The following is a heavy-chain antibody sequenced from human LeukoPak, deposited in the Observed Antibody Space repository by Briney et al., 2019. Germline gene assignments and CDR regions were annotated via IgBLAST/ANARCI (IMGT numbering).Heavy chain of an antibody. D-gene: IGHD2-21*02. V-gene: IGHV1-46*01. CDR2: INPTGGST. Sequence: WASVKVSCKASGYIFTNYYMHWVRQAPGDGLEWMGIINPTGGSTSYAQKFQGRVTMTRDTSTSTVYMELRSLRSEDTAVYYCARDHYHKIHSVMVTAPDYWGQGTLVIVSS. CDR3: ARDHYHKIHSVMVTAPDY. CDR1: GYIFTNYY. J-gene: IGHJ4*02.